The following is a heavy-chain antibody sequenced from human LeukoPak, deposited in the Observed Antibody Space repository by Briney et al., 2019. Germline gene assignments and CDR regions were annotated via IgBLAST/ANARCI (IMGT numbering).Heavy chain of an antibody. Sequence: SETLSLPCTVSGGSISSSSYYWGWIRQPPGKGLAWFGSIYYSGSTYYNPSLKSRVTISVDTSKNQFSLKLSSVTAADTAVYYCARQESSSWYVSSFGGERWGQGTLVTVSS. V-gene: IGHV4-39*01. CDR2: IYYSGST. D-gene: IGHD6-13*01. CDR3: ARQESSSWYVSSFGGER. J-gene: IGHJ4*02. CDR1: GGSISSSSYY.